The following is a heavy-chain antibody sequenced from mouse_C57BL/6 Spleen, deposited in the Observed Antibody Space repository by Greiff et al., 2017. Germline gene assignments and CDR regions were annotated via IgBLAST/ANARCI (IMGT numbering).Heavy chain of an antibody. CDR1: GYTFTSYW. Sequence: QVQLQQPGAELVKPGASVKLSCKASGYTFTSYWMHWVKQRPGPGLEWIGMIHPNSGSTNYNEKLKSKATLTVDKSSSTAYMQLSSLTSEDSAVYYCARAGFTTVVATPLWGQGTTLTVSS. V-gene: IGHV1-64*01. D-gene: IGHD1-1*01. J-gene: IGHJ2*01. CDR2: IHPNSGST. CDR3: ARAGFTTVVATPL.